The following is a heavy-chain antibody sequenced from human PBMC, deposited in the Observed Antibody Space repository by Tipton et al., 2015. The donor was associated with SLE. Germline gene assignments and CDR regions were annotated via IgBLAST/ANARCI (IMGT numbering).Heavy chain of an antibody. CDR1: GGSISSTYY. CDR2: GSN. V-gene: IGHV4-39*01. J-gene: IGHJ4*02. D-gene: IGHD6-19*01. CDR3: ARGPTPPFGSGWYSFDY. Sequence: TLSLTCTVSGGSISSTYYWAWIRQPPGRGLEWIGSGSNFYNPSLKSRITISIDTSKNQFSLKLSSVTAADTAVYYCARGPTPPFGSGWYSFDYWGQGTLVTVSS.